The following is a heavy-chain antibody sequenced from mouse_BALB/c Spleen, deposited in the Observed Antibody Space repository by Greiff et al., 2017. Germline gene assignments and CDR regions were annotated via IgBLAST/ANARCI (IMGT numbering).Heavy chain of an antibody. CDR1: GFTFSSYG. Sequence: EVQRVESGGGLVQPGGSLKLSCAASGFTFSSYGMSWVRQTPDKRLELVATINSNGGSTYYPDSVKGRFTISRDNAKNTLYLQMSSLKSEDTAMYYCARDHYYGGRAWFAYWGQGTLVTVSA. J-gene: IGHJ3*01. CDR3: ARDHYYGGRAWFAY. CDR2: INSNGGST. D-gene: IGHD1-1*01. V-gene: IGHV5-6-3*01.